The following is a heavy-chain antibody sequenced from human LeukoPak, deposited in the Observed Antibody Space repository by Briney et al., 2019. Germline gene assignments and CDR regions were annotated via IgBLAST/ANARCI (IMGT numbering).Heavy chain of an antibody. J-gene: IGHJ4*02. V-gene: IGHV3-21*01. CDR1: GFTFSSYS. Sequence: PGGSLRLSCAASGFTFSSYSMNWVRQAPGKGLEWVSSISSSSSSIYYADSVKGRFTISRDNAKNSLYLQMNSLRAEDTAVYYCARDGSGIAGFLDYWGQGTLVTVSS. CDR2: ISSSSSSI. D-gene: IGHD6-13*01. CDR3: ARDGSGIAGFLDY.